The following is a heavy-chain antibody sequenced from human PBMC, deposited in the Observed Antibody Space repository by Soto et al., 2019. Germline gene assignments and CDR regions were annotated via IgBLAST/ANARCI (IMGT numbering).Heavy chain of an antibody. Sequence: QVQLVESGGGVVQPGRSLRLSCAASGFTFSSYAMHWVRRAPGKGLEWMAVMSYDGSNKYYADSVKGRFTISRDNSKNTLYLQMNCLRTEDTALYYGARDGGAYWGQGTLVIVSS. CDR2: MSYDGSNK. J-gene: IGHJ4*02. CDR1: GFTFSSYA. V-gene: IGHV3-30-3*01. D-gene: IGHD3-16*01. CDR3: ARDGGAY.